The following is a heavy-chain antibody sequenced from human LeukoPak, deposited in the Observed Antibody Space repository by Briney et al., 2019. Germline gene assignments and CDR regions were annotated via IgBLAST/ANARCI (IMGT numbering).Heavy chain of an antibody. CDR2: IYPGDSDT. D-gene: IGHD2-2*01. Sequence: GESLKISCKGSGYSFTSYWIGWVRQMPGKGLEWMGIIYPGDSDTSYSPSFQGQVTISADKSISTAYLQWSSLKASDTARYYCARACSTHYFYYRGQGTLVTVSS. V-gene: IGHV5-51*01. CDR1: GYSFTSYW. CDR3: ARACSTHYFYY. J-gene: IGHJ4*02.